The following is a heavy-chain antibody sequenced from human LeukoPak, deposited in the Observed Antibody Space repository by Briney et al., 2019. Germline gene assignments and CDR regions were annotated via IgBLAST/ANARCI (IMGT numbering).Heavy chain of an antibody. CDR1: GGSISSYY. D-gene: IGHD3-3*01. CDR3: ARGPWRGYYFGLAAFDI. CDR2: INHSGST. J-gene: IGHJ3*02. Sequence: PSETLSLTCTVSGGSISSYYWSWIRQPPGKGLEWIGEINHSGSTNYNPSLKSRVTISVDTSENQFSLKLSSVTAADTAVYYCARGPWRGYYFGLAAFDIWGQGTMVTVSS. V-gene: IGHV4-34*01.